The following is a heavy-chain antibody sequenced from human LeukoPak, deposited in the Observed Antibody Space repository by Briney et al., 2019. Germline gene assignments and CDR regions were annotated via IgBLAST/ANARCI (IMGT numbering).Heavy chain of an antibody. CDR1: GGSFSGYY. Sequence: PSETLSLTCAVYGGSFSGYYWSWIRQPPGKGLEWIGEINHSGSTNYNPSLKSRVTISVDTSKNQFSLKLSSVTAADTAVYYCASLSGYDIGYWGQGTLVTVSS. CDR2: INHSGST. V-gene: IGHV4-34*01. D-gene: IGHD5-12*01. CDR3: ASLSGYDIGY. J-gene: IGHJ4*02.